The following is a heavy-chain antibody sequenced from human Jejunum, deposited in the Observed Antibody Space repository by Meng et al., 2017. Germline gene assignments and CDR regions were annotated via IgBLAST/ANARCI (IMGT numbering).Heavy chain of an antibody. CDR3: ARGGYYSFDY. CDR2: IYHSGIT. CDR1: GGSISSVYW. Sequence: QVQLQESGPGLDEPSETLSFHCAVSGGSISSVYWGTWVRQSPGKGLEWIGEIYHSGITNYNPSLKSRVTISVDKSKNQFSLKLTSVTAADTAVYYCARGGYYSFDYWGQGTLVTVSS. V-gene: IGHV4-4*02. D-gene: IGHD5-18*01. J-gene: IGHJ4*02.